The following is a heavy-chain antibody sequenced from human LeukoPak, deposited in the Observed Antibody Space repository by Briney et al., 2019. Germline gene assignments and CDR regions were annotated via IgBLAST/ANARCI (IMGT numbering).Heavy chain of an antibody. CDR3: ATSSGWYPKYFDH. Sequence: GGSLRLSCAASGFTFSSYPMSWVRQAPGKGLEWVSAISGSGGDTYYADSVKGRFTISRDNSKNTLDLQMNSLRAEDTALYYCATSSGWYPKYFDHWGQGTLVTVSS. CDR2: ISGSGGDT. CDR1: GFTFSSYP. J-gene: IGHJ4*02. D-gene: IGHD6-19*01. V-gene: IGHV3-23*01.